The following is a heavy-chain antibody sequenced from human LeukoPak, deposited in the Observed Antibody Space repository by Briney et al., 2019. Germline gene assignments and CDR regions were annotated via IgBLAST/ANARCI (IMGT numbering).Heavy chain of an antibody. CDR2: IYPGDSDT. CDR3: ARQGCSSTSCYTGAFDI. D-gene: IGHD2-2*02. J-gene: IGHJ3*02. CDR1: GYSFTSYW. Sequence: GESLKISCKGSGYSFTSYWIGGVRQMPGKGLEWMGIIYPGDSDTRYSPSFQGQVTISADKSISTAYLQWSSLKASDTAMYYCARQGCSSTSCYTGAFDIWGQGTMVTVSS. V-gene: IGHV5-51*01.